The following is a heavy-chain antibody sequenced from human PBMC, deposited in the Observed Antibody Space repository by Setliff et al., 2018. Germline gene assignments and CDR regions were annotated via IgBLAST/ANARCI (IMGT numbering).Heavy chain of an antibody. D-gene: IGHD2-2*01. CDR1: GYKFNDYA. Sequence: ASVKVSCKTSGYKFNDYAISWVRQGPGQGLEWMGWISAYSGNTYYAQKLHDRVTLTTDTSTSTAYMELRSLGTDDTAVYYCSRLVRYCTTTTCQRASGGEFWGQGALVTVSS. CDR3: SRLVRYCTTTTCQRASGGEF. CDR2: ISAYSGNT. V-gene: IGHV1-18*01. J-gene: IGHJ4*02.